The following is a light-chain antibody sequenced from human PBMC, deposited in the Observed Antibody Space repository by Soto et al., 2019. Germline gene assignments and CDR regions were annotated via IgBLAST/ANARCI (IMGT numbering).Light chain of an antibody. CDR3: SSYAGSNHPYV. J-gene: IGLJ1*01. Sequence: QSVLTQPPSASGSPGQSVTISCTGTSGDIGGYDDVSCYQQHPGKAPKLMIYEVTKRPLGVPDRFSGSTSGNTASLTVSGLQAEDEADDYCSSYAGSNHPYVFGTGTKLTVL. V-gene: IGLV2-8*01. CDR1: SGDIGGYDD. CDR2: EVT.